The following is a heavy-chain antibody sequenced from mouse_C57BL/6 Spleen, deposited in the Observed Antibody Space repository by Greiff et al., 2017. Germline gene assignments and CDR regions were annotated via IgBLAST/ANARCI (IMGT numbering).Heavy chain of an antibody. CDR2: IDPSDSYT. CDR1: GYTFTSYW. D-gene: IGHD2-5*01. Sequence: QVQLQQPGAELVRPGTSVKLSCKASGYTFTSYWMHWVKQRPGQGLEWIGVIDPSDSYTNYNQKFKGKATLTVDTSSSTAYMQLSSLTSEDSAVYYCARRRYSNLHYYAMDYWGQGTSVTVSS. J-gene: IGHJ4*01. CDR3: ARRRYSNLHYYAMDY. V-gene: IGHV1-59*01.